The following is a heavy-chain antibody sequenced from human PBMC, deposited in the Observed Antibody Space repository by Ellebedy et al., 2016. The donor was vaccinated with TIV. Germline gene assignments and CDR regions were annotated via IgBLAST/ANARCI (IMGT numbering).Heavy chain of an antibody. CDR1: GGSISSSSHY. CDR3: ARAPAGTQQSPLDY. CDR2: IHYRGST. Sequence: MPSETLSLTCTVSGGSISSSSHYWGWIRQPPGKGLEWIGCIHYRGSTNYNPSLKSRVTMSVDKSKNQFSLKLTSVTAADTAVYYCARAPAGTQQSPLDYWGQGTLVTVSS. J-gene: IGHJ4*02. D-gene: IGHD6-13*01. V-gene: IGHV4-39*07.